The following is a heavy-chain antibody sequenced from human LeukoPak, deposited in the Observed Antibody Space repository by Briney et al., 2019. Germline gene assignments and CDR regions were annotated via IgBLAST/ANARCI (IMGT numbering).Heavy chain of an antibody. V-gene: IGHV4-30-4*08. Sequence: PSETLSLTCTVSGGSISSGDYYWSWIRQPPGKGREWIGYIYYSGSTYYNPSLKSRVTISVDTSKNQFSLKLSSVTAADTAVYYCARDGSIAARPDVCGQGTLVTVSS. CDR2: IYYSGST. D-gene: IGHD6-6*01. J-gene: IGHJ4*02. CDR1: GGSISSGDYY. CDR3: ARDGSIAARPDV.